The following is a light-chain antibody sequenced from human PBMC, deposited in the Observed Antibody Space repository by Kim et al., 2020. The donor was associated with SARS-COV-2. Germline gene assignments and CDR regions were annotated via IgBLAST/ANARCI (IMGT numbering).Light chain of an antibody. CDR3: QQYGSSPPVT. CDR2: GAS. Sequence: PGEGATLSCRASQSVSSSYLAWYQQKPGQDPRLLIYGASSRATGIPDRFSGSGSGTDFTLTISRLEPEDFAVYYCQQYGSSPPVTFGGGTKVDIK. J-gene: IGKJ4*01. CDR1: QSVSSSY. V-gene: IGKV3-20*01.